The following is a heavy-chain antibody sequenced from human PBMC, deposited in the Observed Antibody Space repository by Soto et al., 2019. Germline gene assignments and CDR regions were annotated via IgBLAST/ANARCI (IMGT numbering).Heavy chain of an antibody. V-gene: IGHV4-39*01. CDR2: IYYSGST. D-gene: IGHD3-10*01. J-gene: IGHJ1*01. CDR3: ARHGEMALEYFQH. CDR1: GGSISSTSYY. Sequence: PSETLSLTCTVSGGSISSTSYYWGWIRQPPGKGLEWIATIYYSGSTYYNPSLKSRVTISKDTSKNKFSLKLSSVTAADMAVYFCARHGEMALEYFQHWGQGTLVTVSS.